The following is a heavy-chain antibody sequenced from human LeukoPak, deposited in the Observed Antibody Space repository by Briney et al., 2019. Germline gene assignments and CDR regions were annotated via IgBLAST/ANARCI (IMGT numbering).Heavy chain of an antibody. CDR3: ARVGVYELDY. V-gene: IGHV3-30-3*01. Sequence: PGGSLRLSCAASGFTFSSYAMHWVRQAPGKGLEWVALILYDGSNKYYADSVKGRFTISRDNSKNTLYVQMTSLRAEDTAVYYCARVGVYELDYWGQGTLVTVSS. CDR2: ILYDGSNK. D-gene: IGHD5/OR15-5a*01. J-gene: IGHJ4*02. CDR1: GFTFSSYA.